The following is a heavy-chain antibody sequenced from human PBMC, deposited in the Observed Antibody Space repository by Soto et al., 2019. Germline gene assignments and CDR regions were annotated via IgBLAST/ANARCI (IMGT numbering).Heavy chain of an antibody. D-gene: IGHD3-3*01. CDR1: GFTFSSYS. V-gene: IGHV3-48*01. CDR2: ISSSSSTI. CDR3: ARDTNYDFWSGLRD. Sequence: EVQLVESGGGLVQPGGSLRLSCEASGFTFSSYSMNWVRQAPGKGLEWVSYISSSSSTIYYADSVKGRFTISRDNAKNSLYLQMNSLRAEDTAVYYCARDTNYDFWSGLRDWGQGTLVTVSS. J-gene: IGHJ4*02.